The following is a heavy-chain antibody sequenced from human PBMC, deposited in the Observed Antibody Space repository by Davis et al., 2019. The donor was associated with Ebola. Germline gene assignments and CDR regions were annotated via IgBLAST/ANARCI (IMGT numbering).Heavy chain of an antibody. Sequence: GESLKISCAASGFTFSSYAMHWVRQAPGKGLEWVAVISYDGSNKYYADSVKGRFTISRDNSKNTLYLQMNSLRAEDTAVYYCARGVIIAVAGTGYAYDIWGQGTMVTVSS. CDR1: GFTFSSYA. CDR3: ARGVIIAVAGTGYAYDI. V-gene: IGHV3-30*04. J-gene: IGHJ3*02. CDR2: ISYDGSNK. D-gene: IGHD6-19*01.